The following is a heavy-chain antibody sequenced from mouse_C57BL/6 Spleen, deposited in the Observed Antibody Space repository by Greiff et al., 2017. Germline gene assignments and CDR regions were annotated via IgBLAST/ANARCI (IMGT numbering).Heavy chain of an antibody. V-gene: IGHV1-82*01. D-gene: IGHD1-1*01. J-gene: IGHJ2*01. CDR3: ARSSYYYGSSYVFDY. CDR1: GYAFSSSW. Sequence: VHLVESGPELVKPGASVKISCKASGYAFSSSWMNWVKQRPGKGLEWIGRIYPGDGGTNYNGKFKGKATLTADKSSSTAYMQLSSLTSEDSAVYFCARSSYYYGSSYVFDYWGQGTTLTVSS. CDR2: IYPGDGGT.